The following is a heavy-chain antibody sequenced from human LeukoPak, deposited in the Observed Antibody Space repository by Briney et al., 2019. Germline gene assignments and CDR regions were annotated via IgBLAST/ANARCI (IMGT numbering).Heavy chain of an antibody. Sequence: PPQTPSLTSALSGGSLSGVKWWSWVRHPPGKGLAWIGEINHSGSTKDKQSLKSRVTISVDKSKKQFSLRLTSVTAAETAVYYCARRNYYDRTAYWNHWGQGILVTVSS. V-gene: IGHV4-4*03. CDR1: GGSLSGVKW. D-gene: IGHD3-22*01. J-gene: IGHJ5*02. CDR3: ARRNYYDRTAYWNH. CDR2: INHSGST.